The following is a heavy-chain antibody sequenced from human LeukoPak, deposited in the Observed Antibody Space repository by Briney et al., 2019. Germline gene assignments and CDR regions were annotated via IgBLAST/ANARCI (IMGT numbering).Heavy chain of an antibody. Sequence: SETLSLTCTVSGGSIKSHYWSWIRQPPGKGLEWIGYIYYSGSTNYNPSLKSRVTTSVDTSKNQFSLKLSSVTAADTAVYYCARVVQLGFDYWGQGTLVTVSS. J-gene: IGHJ4*02. CDR2: IYYSGST. CDR3: ARVVQLGFDY. CDR1: GGSIKSHY. V-gene: IGHV4-59*11. D-gene: IGHD6-13*01.